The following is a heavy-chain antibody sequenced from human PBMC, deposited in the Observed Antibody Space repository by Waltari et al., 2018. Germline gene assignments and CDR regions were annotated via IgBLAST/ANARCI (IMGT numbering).Heavy chain of an antibody. V-gene: IGHV3-7*01. Sequence: EVQLVESGGGVVQPGGSLSLSCAASGFAFSSYWVNWVRQAPGKGVEWVANIKQDGSEKYYVDSVKGRFTISRDNAKNSLYLQMNSLRAEDTAVYYCARGLSSAFDIWGQGTMVTVSS. CDR3: ARGLSSAFDI. CDR1: GFAFSSYW. CDR2: IKQDGSEK. J-gene: IGHJ3*02.